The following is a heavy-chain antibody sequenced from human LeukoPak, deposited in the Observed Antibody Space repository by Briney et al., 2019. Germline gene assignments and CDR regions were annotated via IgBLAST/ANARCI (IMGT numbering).Heavy chain of an antibody. V-gene: IGHV1-18*04. Sequence: ASVKGSCKASGYTFINYGFSWVRQAPGQGLEWMGWISAYNGNTNYLQKFQGRVTMTTDTSTNTVYMELRSLRSDDTAVYYCARVSTSRVAGYDPQWYFDLWGRGTPVTVSP. CDR1: GYTFINYG. CDR2: ISAYNGNT. J-gene: IGHJ2*01. D-gene: IGHD5-12*01. CDR3: ARVSTSRVAGYDPQWYFDL.